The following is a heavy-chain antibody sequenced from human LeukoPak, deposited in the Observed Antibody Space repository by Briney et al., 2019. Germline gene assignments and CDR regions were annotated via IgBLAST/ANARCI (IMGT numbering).Heavy chain of an antibody. V-gene: IGHV1-24*01. J-gene: IGHJ2*01. CDR3: VRDGDEGGNSSGWYYWYFDL. Sequence: ASVKVSCKVSGYTLTELSMHCVRQAPGKGLEWMVGFDSEDDETIYAQKFQGRVTMTEDTSTDTAYMELSSLRSEDTAVYYCVRDGDEGGNSSGWYYWYFDLWGRGTLVTVSS. CDR2: FDSEDDET. CDR1: GYTLTELS. D-gene: IGHD6-19*01.